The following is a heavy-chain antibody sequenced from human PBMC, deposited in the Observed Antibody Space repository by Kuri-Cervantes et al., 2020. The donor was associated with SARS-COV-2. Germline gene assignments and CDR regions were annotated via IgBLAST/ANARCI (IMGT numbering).Heavy chain of an antibody. V-gene: IGHV3-20*04. D-gene: IGHD3-22*01. CDR1: GFTFADYG. Sequence: GESLKISCAASGFTFADYGMSWVRQAPGKGLEWVSAINWNGGSTGYADSVKGRVTISRDKSGNTLYLQMSSLRAEDTAIYYCAKDKGSPRGWGTMIKGYFDYWGQGTLVTVSS. J-gene: IGHJ4*02. CDR2: INWNGGST. CDR3: AKDKGSPRGWGTMIKGYFDY.